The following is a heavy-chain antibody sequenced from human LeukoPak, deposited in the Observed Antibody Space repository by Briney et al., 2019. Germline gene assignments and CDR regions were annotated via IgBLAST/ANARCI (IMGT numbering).Heavy chain of an antibody. V-gene: IGHV3-30*02. CDR1: GFTFTNYG. CDR3: ARDFRAAVVTAGPDY. Sequence: GGSLRLSCAASGFTFTNYGMHWVRQAPGKGLEWVAFIRYDGSNEYYTDSVKGRFTISRDNSKNTLYLQMNSLRAEDTAVYYCARDFRAAVVTAGPDYWGQGSLVTVSS. J-gene: IGHJ4*02. D-gene: IGHD4-23*01. CDR2: IRYDGSNE.